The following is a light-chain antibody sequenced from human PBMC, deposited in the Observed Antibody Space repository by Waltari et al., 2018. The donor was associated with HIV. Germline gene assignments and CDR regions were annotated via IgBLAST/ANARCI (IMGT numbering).Light chain of an antibody. Sequence: EIVLTQSPGTLSLSPGERATLSCRASQTVGSSFLAWYQQKPGQAPRLLIYASSSRATGIPDRFSGSGSGTDFTLTISRLEPEDSAVYYCQQYGPSPYTFGQGTKLEIK. CDR3: QQYGPSPYT. V-gene: IGKV3-20*01. J-gene: IGKJ2*01. CDR2: ASS. CDR1: QTVGSSF.